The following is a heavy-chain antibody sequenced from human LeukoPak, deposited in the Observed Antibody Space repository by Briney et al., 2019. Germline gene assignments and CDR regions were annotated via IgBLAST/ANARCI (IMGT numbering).Heavy chain of an antibody. CDR2: MYYIGTT. CDR1: GGSISSGGYY. J-gene: IGHJ4*02. D-gene: IGHD1-14*01. Sequence: TLSLTCTVSGGSISSGGYYWSRIRQHPGKGLEWIAYMYYIGTTYYNPSLKSRVTLSVDTSKNQFSLRLSSVTAADTAVYYCARGFYRNHHDHWGQGTLVTVSS. CDR3: ARGFYRNHHDH. V-gene: IGHV4-31*03.